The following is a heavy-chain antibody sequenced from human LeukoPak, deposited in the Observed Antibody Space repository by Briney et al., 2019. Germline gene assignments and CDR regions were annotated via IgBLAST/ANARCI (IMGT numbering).Heavy chain of an antibody. CDR1: GGSFSGYY. D-gene: IGHD4-17*01. Sequence: SETLSLTCAVYGGSFSGYYWSWIRQPPGKGLEWIGKINHSGSTNYNPSLKSRVTISVDTSKNQFSLKLSSVTAADTAVYYCARSPKLSQWRDYGDAFDIWGQGTMVTVSS. J-gene: IGHJ3*02. CDR3: ARSPKLSQWRDYGDAFDI. CDR2: INHSGST. V-gene: IGHV4-34*01.